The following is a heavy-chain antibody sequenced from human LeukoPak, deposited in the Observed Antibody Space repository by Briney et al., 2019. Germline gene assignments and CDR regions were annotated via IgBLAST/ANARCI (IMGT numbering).Heavy chain of an antibody. Sequence: SVKVSCKASGGTFSSYAISWVRQAPGQGLEWMGGIIPIFGTANYAQKFQGRVTITADESTSTAHMELSSLRSEDTAVYYCATYGDSEYFFDYWGQGTLVTVSS. V-gene: IGHV1-69*13. CDR3: ATYGDSEYFFDY. CDR2: IIPIFGTA. J-gene: IGHJ4*02. D-gene: IGHD4-17*01. CDR1: GGTFSSYA.